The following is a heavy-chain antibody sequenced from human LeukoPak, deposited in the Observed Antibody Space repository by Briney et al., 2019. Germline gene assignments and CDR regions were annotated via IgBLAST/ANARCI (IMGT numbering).Heavy chain of an antibody. CDR1: GFTISSYW. D-gene: IGHD3-16*01. CDR2: IKQDGSEK. CDR3: ARAVGAGFDP. Sequence: PGGSLRLSCAASGFTISSYWMSWVRQAPGKGLKWVANIKQDGSEKYYVDSVKGRFTISRDNAKNSLDLQMNSLRAEDTAVYYCARAVGAGFDPWGQGTLVTVSS. J-gene: IGHJ5*02. V-gene: IGHV3-7*01.